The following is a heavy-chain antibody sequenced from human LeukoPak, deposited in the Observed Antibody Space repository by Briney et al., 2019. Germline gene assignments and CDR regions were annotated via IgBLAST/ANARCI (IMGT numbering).Heavy chain of an antibody. CDR2: INPSGGST. J-gene: IGHJ3*02. V-gene: IGHV1-46*01. CDR1: GYTFTSYY. CDR3: AKDPRNILTGDYDDFDI. Sequence: ASVKVSCKASGYTFTSYYMHWVRQAPGQGLEWMGIINPSGGSTSYAQKFQGRVTMTWDMSTSTVYMELSSLTSDDTAVYFCAKDPRNILTGDYDDFDIWGQGTMVIVSS. D-gene: IGHD3-9*01.